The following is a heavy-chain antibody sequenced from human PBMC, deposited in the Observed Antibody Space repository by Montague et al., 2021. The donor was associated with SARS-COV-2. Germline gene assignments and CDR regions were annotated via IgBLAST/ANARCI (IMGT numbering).Heavy chain of an antibody. CDR3: ARVDSSGPGEY. D-gene: IGHD3-22*01. CDR1: GGSLNNYF. V-gene: IGHV4-59*08. CDR2: ISDSGST. Sequence: SETLSLTCTVSGGSLNNYFWSWIRQPPGKGLEWVGYISDSGSTKYNPSLQSRVTISLDTASNQFSLKLLSVTAADTAFYYCARVDSSGPGEYWGQGILVSVSS. J-gene: IGHJ4*02.